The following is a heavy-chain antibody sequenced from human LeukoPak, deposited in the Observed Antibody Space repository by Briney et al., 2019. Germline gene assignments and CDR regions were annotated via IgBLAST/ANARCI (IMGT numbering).Heavy chain of an antibody. V-gene: IGHV3-30*03. J-gene: IGHJ3*02. CDR3: ARDGDLSTRWGPNAFDI. D-gene: IGHD3-16*02. CDR2: ISYDGSNK. Sequence: GGSLRLSCAASGFTFSSYDMHWVRQAPGKGLEWVAVISYDGSNKYYADSVKGRFTISRDNSKNTLYLQMNSLRAEDTAVYYCARDGDLSTRWGPNAFDIWGQGTMVTVSS. CDR1: GFTFSSYD.